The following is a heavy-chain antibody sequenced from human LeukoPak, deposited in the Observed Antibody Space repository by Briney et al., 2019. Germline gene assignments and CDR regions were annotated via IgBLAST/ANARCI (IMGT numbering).Heavy chain of an antibody. D-gene: IGHD3-10*01. V-gene: IGHV3-21*04. J-gene: IGHJ4*02. CDR2: ISSSSSYI. CDR1: GFTFSSYS. Sequence: PGGSLRLSCAASGFTFSSYSMNWVRQAPGKGLEWVSSISSSSSYIYYADSVKGRFTGSRDNAKNSLYLQMNSLRAEDTAVYYCAKDMALSDGYFDYWGQGTLVTVSS. CDR3: AKDMALSDGYFDY.